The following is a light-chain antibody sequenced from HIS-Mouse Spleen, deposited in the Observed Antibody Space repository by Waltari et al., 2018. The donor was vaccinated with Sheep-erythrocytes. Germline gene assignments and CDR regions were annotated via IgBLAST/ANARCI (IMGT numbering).Light chain of an antibody. CDR3: CSYAGSSTPWV. V-gene: IGLV2-23*01. Sequence: QSALTHPAPVSGSPGQWITISCSGTRSEDGPYNLVSRYPQHPGKAPRLMIYEGSKRPSGVANRFSGSKSGNTASLTISGLQAEDEADYYCCSYAGSSTPWVFGGGTKLTVL. J-gene: IGLJ3*02. CDR1: RSEDGPYNL. CDR2: EGS.